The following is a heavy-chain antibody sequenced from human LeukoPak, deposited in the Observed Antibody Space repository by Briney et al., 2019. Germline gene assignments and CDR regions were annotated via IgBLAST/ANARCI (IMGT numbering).Heavy chain of an antibody. Sequence: SETLSLTCTVSGGSISSSSYYWGWIRQPPGKGLEWIGSIYYSGSTYYNPSLKSRVTISVDTSKNHFSLNLNSVTAADTAVYYCARGRLKDYYGSGSYYRRAEYFQHWGQGTLVTVSS. CDR2: IYYSGST. J-gene: IGHJ1*01. CDR1: GGSISSSSYY. V-gene: IGHV4-39*02. D-gene: IGHD3-10*01. CDR3: ARGRLKDYYGSGSYYRRAEYFQH.